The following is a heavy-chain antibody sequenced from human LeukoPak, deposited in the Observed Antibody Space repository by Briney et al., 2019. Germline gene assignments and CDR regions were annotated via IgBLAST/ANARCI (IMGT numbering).Heavy chain of an antibody. D-gene: IGHD6-13*01. CDR2: IYYRGST. V-gene: IGHV4-59*01. Sequence: PSETLSLSCTVSGGSISSYYWSWVRQPPGKGLEWIGYIYYRGSTNYNPSLKSRVTISVDTSKNQFSLKLSSVTAADTAVYYCASSIARYYYYGMDVWGQGTTVTVSS. CDR1: GGSISSYY. CDR3: ASSIARYYYYGMDV. J-gene: IGHJ6*02.